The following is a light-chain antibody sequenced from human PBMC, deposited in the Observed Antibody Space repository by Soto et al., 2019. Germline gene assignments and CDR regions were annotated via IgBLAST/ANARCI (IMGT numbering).Light chain of an antibody. V-gene: IGKV4-1*01. CDR1: QSVLYSANNKNY. CDR2: WAS. CDR3: QQYYSTPRT. J-gene: IGKJ1*01. Sequence: DIVMTQSPDSLAVSLGERATINCESSQSVLYSANNKNYLAWYQQKPGQPPKLLISWASTRESGVPVRFSGSGSGTNFTLTISSLQAEDVAVYYCQQYYSTPRTFGQGTKVEIK.